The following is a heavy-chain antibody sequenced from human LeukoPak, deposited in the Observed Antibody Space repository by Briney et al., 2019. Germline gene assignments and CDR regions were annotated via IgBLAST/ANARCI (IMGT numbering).Heavy chain of an antibody. Sequence: GGSLRLSCAASGFTFSSYGMHWVRQAPGKGLEWVAVISYDGSNKYYADSVKGRFTISRDNSKNTLYLQMNSLRAEDTAVYYCAKNYGSGEDYFDYWGQGTLVTVSS. V-gene: IGHV3-30*18. D-gene: IGHD3-10*01. CDR3: AKNYGSGEDYFDY. J-gene: IGHJ4*02. CDR2: ISYDGSNK. CDR1: GFTFSSYG.